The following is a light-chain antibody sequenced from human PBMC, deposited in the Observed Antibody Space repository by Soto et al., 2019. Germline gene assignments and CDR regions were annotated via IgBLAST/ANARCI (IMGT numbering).Light chain of an antibody. CDR2: GAS. CDR1: QSVSSN. J-gene: IGKJ4*01. CDR3: QHYDNWRGP. Sequence: EIVMTQSPSTLSVAPGERATLSCRASQSVSSNLAWYQQKPGQAPRLLIYGASTRATGIPARFSGSGSGTEFTLTIRGLQPADFAVYYCQHYDNWRGPFAGGTKVDIK. V-gene: IGKV3-15*01.